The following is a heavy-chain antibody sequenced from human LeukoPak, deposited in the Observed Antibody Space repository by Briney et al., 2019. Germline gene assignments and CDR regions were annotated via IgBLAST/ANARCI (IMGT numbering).Heavy chain of an antibody. CDR2: IYYSGST. Sequence: SETLSLTCTVSGASISSYYWSWIRQPPGKGLEWIGYIYYSGSTDYNPSLKSRVTMSVDTSKNQFSLKLSSVTAADTAVYYCATLQSSGYDYSDYWGQGILVTVPS. V-gene: IGHV4-59*08. D-gene: IGHD3-22*01. CDR1: GASISSYY. J-gene: IGHJ4*02. CDR3: ATLQSSGYDYSDY.